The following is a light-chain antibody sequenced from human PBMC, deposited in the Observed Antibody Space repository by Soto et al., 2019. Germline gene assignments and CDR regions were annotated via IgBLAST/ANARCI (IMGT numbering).Light chain of an antibody. J-gene: IGKJ2*01. Sequence: EIVLTQSPGTLSLSPGERATLFCRASQSVSSNYLAWYQQKPGQPPRLLIFNAYRRAAGIPDRFSGSGSGTDFTLTISRLEPEDFAVYYCQQYGTSPRYTFGQGTKLEIK. V-gene: IGKV3-20*01. CDR3: QQYGTSPRYT. CDR2: NAY. CDR1: QSVSSNY.